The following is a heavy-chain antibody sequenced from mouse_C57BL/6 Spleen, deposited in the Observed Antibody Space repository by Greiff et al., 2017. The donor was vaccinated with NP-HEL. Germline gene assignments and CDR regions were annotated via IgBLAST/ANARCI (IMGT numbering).Heavy chain of an antibody. CDR2: ISYSGST. J-gene: IGHJ2*01. Sequence: EVKLQESGPGLVKPYQSLSLTCTVTGYSITSGYGWNWIRQIPGNKLEWMGYISYSGSTNYNPSLKSRISITRDTSKNQLFLQLNSVTTEDTATYYCARTARIKYWGQGTTLTVSS. D-gene: IGHD1-2*01. V-gene: IGHV3-2*02. CDR1: GYSITSGYG. CDR3: ARTARIKY.